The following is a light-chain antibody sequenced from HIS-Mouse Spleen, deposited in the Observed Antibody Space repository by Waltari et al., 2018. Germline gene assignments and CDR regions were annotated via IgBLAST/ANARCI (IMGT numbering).Light chain of an antibody. CDR1: SSDVGSYNL. V-gene: IGLV2-23*01. Sequence: QSALTQPASVSGSPGQSITISCTGISSDVGSYNLVSWYQQHPGKAPKLMIYEGSKRTSGVSNRFSGSKSGNTASLTISGLQAEDESDYYCCSYAGSSTYAVFGGGTQLTVL. CDR2: EGS. J-gene: IGLJ7*01. CDR3: CSYAGSSTYAV.